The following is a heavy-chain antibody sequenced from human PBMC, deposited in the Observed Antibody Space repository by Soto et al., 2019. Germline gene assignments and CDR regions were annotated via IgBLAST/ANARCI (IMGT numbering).Heavy chain of an antibody. D-gene: IGHD1-7*01. Sequence: QVQLVESGGGLVKPGGSLRLSCEASGFSFSDYDMTWIRQAPGKGLECISYISSGGTTIYYADYVKGRFTFSRDNSKNSLFLQMNSLRDEDTAVYYGVRGQRRNYGGFDYWGQGTLATVSS. J-gene: IGHJ4*02. CDR2: ISSGGTTI. CDR3: VRGQRRNYGGFDY. V-gene: IGHV3-11*01. CDR1: GFSFSDYD.